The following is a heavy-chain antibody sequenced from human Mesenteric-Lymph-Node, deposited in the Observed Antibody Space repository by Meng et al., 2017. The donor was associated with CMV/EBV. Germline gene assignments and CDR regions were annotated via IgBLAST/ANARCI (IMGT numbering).Heavy chain of an antibody. CDR2: SYYSVST. D-gene: IGHD2-2*01. J-gene: IGHJ4*02. CDR3: ARGVHGRYCPTTTCYPVDY. V-gene: IGHV4-39*07. CDR1: GCSISSVSYY. Sequence: SETLSLTCTVSGCSISSVSYYWGWIRHPPGKGLEWIGNSYYSVSTYYNPSLRSRVTISVDTSKDQLSLILDSVTAADTAVYYCARGVHGRYCPTTTCYPVDYWGQGTLVTVSS.